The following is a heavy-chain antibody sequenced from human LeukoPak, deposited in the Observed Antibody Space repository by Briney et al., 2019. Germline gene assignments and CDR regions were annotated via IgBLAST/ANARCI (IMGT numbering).Heavy chain of an antibody. CDR1: GFTFSTYN. CDR2: ISGSGGST. V-gene: IGHV3-23*01. Sequence: GGSLRLSCAASGFTFSTYNMNWVRQTPGKGLEWVSAISGSGGSTYYADSVKGRFTISRDNAKNSLYLQMNSLRVEDTALYYCAKSYCISTSCYFLFDYWGQGTLVTVSS. D-gene: IGHD2-2*01. J-gene: IGHJ4*02. CDR3: AKSYCISTSCYFLFDY.